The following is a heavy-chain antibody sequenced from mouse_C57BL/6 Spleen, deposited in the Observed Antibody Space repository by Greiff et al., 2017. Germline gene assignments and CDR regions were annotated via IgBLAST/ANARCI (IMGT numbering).Heavy chain of an antibody. D-gene: IGHD2-1*01. V-gene: IGHV5-17*01. CDR2: ISSGSSTI. Sequence: EVMLVESGGGLVKPGGSLKLSCAASGFTFSDYGMHWVRQAPEKGLEWVAYISSGSSTIYYADTVKGRFTISRDNAKNTLFLQMTSLRSEDTAMYYCAREGIYYGNWFAYWGQGTLVTVSA. CDR3: AREGIYYGNWFAY. CDR1: GFTFSDYG. J-gene: IGHJ3*01.